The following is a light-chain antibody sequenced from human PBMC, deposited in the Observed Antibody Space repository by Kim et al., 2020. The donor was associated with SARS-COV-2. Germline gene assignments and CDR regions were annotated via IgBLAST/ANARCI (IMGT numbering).Light chain of an antibody. CDR3: QVWDSSSDHRV. CDR2: YDS. J-gene: IGLJ3*02. Sequence: APGNTARITCGGNNIVSKSVHCYQQKPGQAPVLVIYYDSDRPSGIPERFSGSNSGNTATLTISRVEAGDEADYYCQVWDSSSDHRVFGGGTQLTVL. V-gene: IGLV3-21*04. CDR1: NIVSKS.